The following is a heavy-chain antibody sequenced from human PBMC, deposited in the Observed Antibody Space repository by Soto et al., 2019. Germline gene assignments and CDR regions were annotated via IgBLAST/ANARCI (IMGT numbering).Heavy chain of an antibody. D-gene: IGHD6-6*01. CDR1: GGSISSGDYY. CDR2: IYYSGST. CDR3: ARERPDGARLDP. Sequence: QMQQQESGPGLVKPSQNLSLTCTVSGGSISSGDYYWSWIRQPPGKGLEWIGYIYYSGSTYYNPSLKSRVTISVDTSKNQFSLKLSSVTAADTAVYYCARERPDGARLDPWGQGTLVTVSS. J-gene: IGHJ5*02. V-gene: IGHV4-30-4*01.